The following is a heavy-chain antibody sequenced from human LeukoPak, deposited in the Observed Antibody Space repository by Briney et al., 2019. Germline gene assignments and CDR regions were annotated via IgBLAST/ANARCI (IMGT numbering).Heavy chain of an antibody. CDR3: IRDFRSADL. CDR2: IYVDGRTT. V-gene: IGHV3-74*01. CDR1: GFTFSDYW. Sequence: PGGSLRLSCVASGFTFSDYWMHWVRQPPGKGLVWVSRIYVDGRTTNYADSVKGRFTISRDNAKNTVYLEMNSLSVEDTATYYCIRDFRSADLWGQGTLVTVTS. J-gene: IGHJ5*02.